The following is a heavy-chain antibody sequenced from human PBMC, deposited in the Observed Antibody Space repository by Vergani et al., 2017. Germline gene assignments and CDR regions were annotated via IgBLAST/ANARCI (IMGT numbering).Heavy chain of an antibody. J-gene: IGHJ6*02. V-gene: IGHV4-59*08. CDR1: GGSISSYY. Sequence: QVQLQESGPGLVKPSETLSLTCTVSGGSISSYYWSWIRQPPGKGLEWIGYIYYSGSTNYNPSLKSRVTISVDTSKNQFSLKLSSVTAADTAVYYCASAXYYGSGRKEYYYYGMDVWGQGTTVTVSS. CDR2: IYYSGST. CDR3: ASAXYYGSGRKEYYYYGMDV. D-gene: IGHD3-10*01.